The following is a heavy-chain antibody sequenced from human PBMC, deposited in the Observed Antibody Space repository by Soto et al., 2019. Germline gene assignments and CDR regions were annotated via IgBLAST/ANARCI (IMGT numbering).Heavy chain of an antibody. CDR2: IIPIFGTT. V-gene: IGHV1-69*01. Sequence: QVQLVQSGADVKKPGSSVKVSCKASGGTFSSYAISWVRQAPGQGLEWMGGIIPIFGTTNYAQKFQGRVTIIVDDSTSTAYMELSSLRSEDTALYYCARASSGYLRSGFDLWGRGTLVTVSS. CDR1: GGTFSSYA. J-gene: IGHJ2*01. CDR3: ARASSGYLRSGFDL. D-gene: IGHD3-22*01.